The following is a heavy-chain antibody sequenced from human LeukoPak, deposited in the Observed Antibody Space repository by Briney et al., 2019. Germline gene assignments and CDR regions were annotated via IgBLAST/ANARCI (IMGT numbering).Heavy chain of an antibody. V-gene: IGHV3-7*01. J-gene: IGHJ4*02. CDR2: IKLDGSDK. CDR1: GFTFSHAW. Sequence: GGSLRLSCAVSGFTFSHAWMSWVRQAPGKGLEWVANIKLDGSDKYYVDSVKGRFTISRGNAKNSLYLQMNSLRAEDTAVYYCARSGAGSDYWGQGTLVTVSS. CDR3: ARSGAGSDY. D-gene: IGHD1-14*01.